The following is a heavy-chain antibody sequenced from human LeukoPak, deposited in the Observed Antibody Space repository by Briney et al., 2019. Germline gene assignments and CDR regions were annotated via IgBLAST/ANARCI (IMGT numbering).Heavy chain of an antibody. CDR2: ISAYNGNT. D-gene: IGHD2-15*01. Sequence: GASVKVSCKASGYTFTNYAIGWVRQAPGQGLEWMGWISAYNGNTNYAQKLQGRVTMTTDTSTSTVYMELRSLRSDDTAVYYCARDVGEGFCSGGSCSDYWGQGTLVTVSS. V-gene: IGHV1-18*01. CDR3: ARDVGEGFCSGGSCSDY. J-gene: IGHJ4*02. CDR1: GYTFTNYA.